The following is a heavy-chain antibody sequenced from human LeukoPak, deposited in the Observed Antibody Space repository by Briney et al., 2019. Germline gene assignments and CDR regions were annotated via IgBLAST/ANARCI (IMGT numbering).Heavy chain of an antibody. Sequence: PSETLSLTCTVSGGSISSGSYYWSWIRQPAGKGLEWIGRIYTSGSTNYNPSLKSRVTISVDTSKNQFSLKLSSVTAADTAVYYCAREITMVRGVIDDAFDIWGQGTMVTVSS. CDR3: AREITMVRGVIDDAFDI. V-gene: IGHV4-61*02. CDR1: GGSISSGSYY. J-gene: IGHJ3*02. CDR2: IYTSGST. D-gene: IGHD3-10*01.